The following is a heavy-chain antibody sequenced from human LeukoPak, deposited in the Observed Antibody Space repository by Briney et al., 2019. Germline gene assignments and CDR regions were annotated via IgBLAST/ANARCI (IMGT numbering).Heavy chain of an antibody. J-gene: IGHJ3*02. CDR1: GGSISSDDHY. Sequence: SESLSLTCIVSGGSISSDDHYWNWIRQSPGKGLEWIGYIFYSGTTYYSPSLGSRVTMSVDTSKNHFSLELQSVTAADTAVYYCARDPRPNLEKILGFDIWGQGTMVTVSS. CDR3: ARDPRPNLEKILGFDI. D-gene: IGHD5-24*01. V-gene: IGHV4-30-4*01. CDR2: IFYSGTT.